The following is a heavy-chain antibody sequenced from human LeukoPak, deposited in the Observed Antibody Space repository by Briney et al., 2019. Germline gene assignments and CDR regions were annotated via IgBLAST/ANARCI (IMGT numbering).Heavy chain of an antibody. J-gene: IGHJ6*02. CDR1: GFTFSSYA. Sequence: GGSLRLSCAASGFTFSSYAMSWVRQARGKGLEWVSAISGSGGSTYYADSVKGRFTISRDNAKNSLYLQMNSLRAEDTAVYYCASTEKRDVWGQGTTVTVSS. CDR3: ASTEKRDV. V-gene: IGHV3-23*01. CDR2: ISGSGGST.